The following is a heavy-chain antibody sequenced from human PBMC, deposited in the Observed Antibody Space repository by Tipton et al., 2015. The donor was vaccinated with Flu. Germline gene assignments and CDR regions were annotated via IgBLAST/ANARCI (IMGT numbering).Heavy chain of an antibody. CDR2: IYYSGST. CDR1: GGSISSYY. CDR3: AREGSGWYRNWFDP. D-gene: IGHD6-19*01. J-gene: IGHJ5*02. V-gene: IGHV4-59*01. Sequence: TLSLTCTVSGGSISSYYWSWIRQPPGKGLERIGYIYYSGSTNYNPSLKSRVTISVDTSKNQFSLKLSSVTAADTAVYYCAREGSGWYRNWFDPWGQGTLVTVSS.